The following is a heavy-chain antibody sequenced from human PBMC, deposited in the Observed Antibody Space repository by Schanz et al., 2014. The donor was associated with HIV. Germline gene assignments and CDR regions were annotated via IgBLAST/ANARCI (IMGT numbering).Heavy chain of an antibody. J-gene: IGHJ4*02. CDR1: GFTFDDYT. CDR2: VSWDGGST. CDR3: AKGGSSWPPFFDY. D-gene: IGHD6-13*01. Sequence: EVQLVESGGVVVQPGGSLRLSCAASGFTFDDYTMNWVRQAPGKGLEWVSLVSWDGGSTYYADSVKGRFTISRDNSKNSLYLQMNSLKTEDSGLCYCAKGGSSWPPFFDYWGQGTLVTVSS. V-gene: IGHV3-43*01.